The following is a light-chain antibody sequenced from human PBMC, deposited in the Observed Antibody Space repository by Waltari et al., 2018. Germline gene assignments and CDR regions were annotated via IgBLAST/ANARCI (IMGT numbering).Light chain of an antibody. V-gene: IGLV4-60*03. Sequence: QPVLTQSSSASASLGSSVKLTCTLSSRHSSYIIAWHQQQPGKAPRYLMKVEGSGSYNKGSGGPCRFSGSSSGADRYLTSSNLQSEDETDYYCATGDSNTQGVFGGGTKLTVL. J-gene: IGLJ3*02. CDR2: VEGSGSY. CDR1: SRHSSYI. CDR3: ATGDSNTQGV.